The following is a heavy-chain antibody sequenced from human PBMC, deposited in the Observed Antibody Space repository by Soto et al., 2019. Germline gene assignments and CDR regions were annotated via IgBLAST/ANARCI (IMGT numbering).Heavy chain of an antibody. CDR3: ARLPSPEHPFDY. Sequence: GESLKISCKGSGYSFTSYWIGWVRQMPGKGLEWMGIIYPGDSDTRYSPSFQGQVTISADKSISTAYLQWGGLKASYTAMYYCARLPSPEHPFDYWGQGTLVTVSS. J-gene: IGHJ4*02. CDR2: IYPGDSDT. V-gene: IGHV5-51*01. CDR1: GYSFTSYW.